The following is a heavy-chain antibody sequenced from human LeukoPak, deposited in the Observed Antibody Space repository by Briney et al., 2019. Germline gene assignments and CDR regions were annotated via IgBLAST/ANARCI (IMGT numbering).Heavy chain of an antibody. CDR1: GGTFSTYA. Sequence: SMKVSCKASGGTFSTYAISWVRQAPGQGLEWMGGIIPVLGTTNYAQKFQARVTITADESTNTAYTDLNSLRSEDTAVYYCAISGGDYYYYYMDVWGKGTTVIISS. CDR3: AISGGDYYYYYMDV. V-gene: IGHV1-69*13. J-gene: IGHJ6*03. D-gene: IGHD3-10*01. CDR2: IIPVLGTT.